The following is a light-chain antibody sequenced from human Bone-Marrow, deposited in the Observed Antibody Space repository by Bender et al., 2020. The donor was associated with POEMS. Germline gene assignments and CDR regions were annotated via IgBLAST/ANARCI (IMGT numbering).Light chain of an antibody. J-gene: IGLJ3*02. V-gene: IGLV1-44*01. CDR2: SDN. CDR1: NSNIGTNA. Sequence: QSVLTQPPSASGTPGQRVTISCSGSNSNIGTNAVNWYQQFPGTAPKLLIYSDNQRPSGVPARFYAFKSGTSASLAISGRQSENEADYYCAAWDAGLSDGVLGGGTKLTVL. CDR3: AAWDAGLSDGV.